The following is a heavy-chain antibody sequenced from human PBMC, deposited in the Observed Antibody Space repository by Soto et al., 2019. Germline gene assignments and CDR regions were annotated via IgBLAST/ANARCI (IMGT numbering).Heavy chain of an antibody. CDR3: ARDLKEYCSDGKCNWFDP. V-gene: IGHV4-59*01. J-gene: IGHJ5*02. D-gene: IGHD2-15*01. CDR2: ISYSGST. CDR1: GASITTYY. Sequence: SETLSLTCTVSGASITTYYWSWIRQTPGKGLEWIGYISYSGSTDYNPSLKSRVTISFDASKNQISLQVRSATAADAAVYYCARDLKEYCSDGKCNWFDPWGQRTLVTVSS.